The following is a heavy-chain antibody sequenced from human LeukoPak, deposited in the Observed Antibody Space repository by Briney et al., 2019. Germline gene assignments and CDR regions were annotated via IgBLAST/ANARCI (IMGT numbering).Heavy chain of an antibody. J-gene: IGHJ5*02. V-gene: IGHV3-11*04. CDR2: ISSSGSTI. CDR3: ARVAPYDYSFWFDP. Sequence: PGGSLRHSCAASGFTFSDYYMSWLRQAPGKGVEWVSYISSSGSTIYYADSVKGRFTISRDNAKNSLYLQMNSLRAEDTAVYYCARVAPYDYSFWFDPWGQGTLVTVSS. CDR1: GFTFSDYY. D-gene: IGHD4-11*01.